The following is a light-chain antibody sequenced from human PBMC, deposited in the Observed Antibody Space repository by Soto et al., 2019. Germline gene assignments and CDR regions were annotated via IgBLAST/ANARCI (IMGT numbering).Light chain of an antibody. J-gene: IGLJ1*01. CDR3: CSYTRSGTLI. V-gene: IGLV2-14*01. CDR2: DVS. Sequence: QSALTQPASVSGSPGQSITISCVGTSSDIGDYNYVSWYQQHPGKFPKVIIYDVSNRPSGVSYRFSGSKSGNTASLTVSGLQAEDEADYYCCSYTRSGTLIFGTGTKLTVL. CDR1: SSDIGDYNY.